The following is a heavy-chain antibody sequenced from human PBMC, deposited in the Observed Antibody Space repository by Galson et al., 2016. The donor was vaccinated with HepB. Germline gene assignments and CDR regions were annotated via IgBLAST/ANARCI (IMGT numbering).Heavy chain of an antibody. CDR1: GFSLMNSGVG. CDR3: ANRRTPHYLVSGSGNFDY. D-gene: IGHD3-10*01. Sequence: PALVKPTQTLTLTCTFSGFSLMNSGVGVGWIRQPPGRALEWLALIYWDDQKRLSPSLKSRLTISRDTSKNQVVLRMTNMDPGDTATYFCANRRTPHYLVSGSGNFDYWGRGTLVVVSP. J-gene: IGHJ4*02. V-gene: IGHV2-5*02. CDR2: IYWDDQK.